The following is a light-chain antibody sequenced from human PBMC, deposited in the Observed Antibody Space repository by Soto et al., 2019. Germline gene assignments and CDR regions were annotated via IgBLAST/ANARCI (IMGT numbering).Light chain of an antibody. Sequence: DIQMTQSPTSLSASVGDRVSITCRASQSISFYLNWYQQKAGEAPKRLIYAASSLHSGVPSRFSGSGSGTEFTLTISSLQPEDFATYYCLQYRSFPRTFGQGTKVDI. J-gene: IGKJ1*01. V-gene: IGKV1-17*01. CDR2: AAS. CDR3: LQYRSFPRT. CDR1: QSISFY.